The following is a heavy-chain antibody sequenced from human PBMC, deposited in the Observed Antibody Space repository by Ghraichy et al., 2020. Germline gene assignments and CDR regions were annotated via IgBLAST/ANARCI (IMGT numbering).Heavy chain of an antibody. D-gene: IGHD6-19*01. Sequence: SETLSLTCTVSGGSISSSSYYWGWIRQPPGKGLEWIGSIYYSGSTYYNPSLKSRVTISVDTSKNQFSLKLSSVTAADTAVYYCALTVAGTRIDAFDIWGQGTMVTVAS. CDR1: GGSISSSSYY. V-gene: IGHV4-39*01. CDR2: IYYSGST. CDR3: ALTVAGTRIDAFDI. J-gene: IGHJ3*02.